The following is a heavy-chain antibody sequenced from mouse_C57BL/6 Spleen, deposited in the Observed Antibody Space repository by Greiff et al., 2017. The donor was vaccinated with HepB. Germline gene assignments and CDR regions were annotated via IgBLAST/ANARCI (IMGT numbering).Heavy chain of an antibody. CDR3: ARFSHYYGSSPYFDY. D-gene: IGHD1-1*01. J-gene: IGHJ2*01. Sequence: EVKLQQSGPELVKPGASVKISCKASGYTFTDYYMNWVKQSHGKSLEWIGDINPNNGGTSYNQKFKGKATLTVDKSSSTAYMELRSLTSEDSAVYYCARFSHYYGSSPYFDYWGQGTTLTVSS. CDR2: INPNNGGT. CDR1: GYTFTDYY. V-gene: IGHV1-26*01.